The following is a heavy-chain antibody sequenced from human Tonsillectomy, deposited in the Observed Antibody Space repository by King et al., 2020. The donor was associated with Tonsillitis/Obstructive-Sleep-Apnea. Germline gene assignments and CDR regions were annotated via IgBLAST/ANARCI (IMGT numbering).Heavy chain of an antibody. CDR2: IQSGGNT. CDR1: GFTVSSNF. V-gene: IGHV3-53*01. CDR3: ARVDYGDDY. Sequence: VQLVESGGGLIQPGGSLRLSCAASGFTVSSNFMTWVRQAPGMGLGWVSVIQSGGNTFYADSVKGRFTISRDSSKNMLYLQMNSLRAEDTAVYYCARVDYGDDYWGQGTLVTVSS. J-gene: IGHJ4*02. D-gene: IGHD4-17*01.